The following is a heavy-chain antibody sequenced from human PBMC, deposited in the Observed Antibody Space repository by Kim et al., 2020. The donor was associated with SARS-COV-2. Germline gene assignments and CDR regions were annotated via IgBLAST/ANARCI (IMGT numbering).Heavy chain of an antibody. D-gene: IGHD2-15*01. J-gene: IGHJ4*02. CDR3: ARGMSDGNAPNY. CDR2: T. V-gene: IGHV1-8*01. Sequence: TGYGQKFQGSVTMTRNPSTSTAYMELSSLRAEDTAVYYCARGMSDGNAPNYWGQGTLVTVSS.